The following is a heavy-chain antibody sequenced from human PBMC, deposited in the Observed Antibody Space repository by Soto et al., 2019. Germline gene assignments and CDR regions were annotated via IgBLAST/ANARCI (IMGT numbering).Heavy chain of an antibody. CDR2: IIPIFGTA. Sequence: QVQLVQSGAEVKKPGSSVKVSCKASGGTFNSYLISWVRQAPGQGLEWMGGIIPIFGTANYAQKFQGRVTITADESTSTVYMALSSLRAENTAVSYCSRGIVVVVGATYNDHGMDVWGQGTTVTVSS. D-gene: IGHD2-15*01. V-gene: IGHV1-69*12. CDR1: GGTFNSYL. CDR3: SRGIVVVVGATYNDHGMDV. J-gene: IGHJ6*02.